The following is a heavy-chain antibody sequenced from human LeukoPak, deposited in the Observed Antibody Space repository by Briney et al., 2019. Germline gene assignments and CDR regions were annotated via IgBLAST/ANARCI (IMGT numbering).Heavy chain of an antibody. CDR3: ATRCISTEIDY. D-gene: IGHD2/OR15-2a*01. J-gene: IGHJ4*02. Sequence: SVTVSCTASGGTFSSYAISWVRQAPGQGLEWMGGIIPIFGTANYAQKFQGRVTITTDESTSTAYMELSSLRSEDTAVYYCATRCISTEIDYWGQGTLVTVSS. V-gene: IGHV1-69*05. CDR1: GGTFSSYA. CDR2: IIPIFGTA.